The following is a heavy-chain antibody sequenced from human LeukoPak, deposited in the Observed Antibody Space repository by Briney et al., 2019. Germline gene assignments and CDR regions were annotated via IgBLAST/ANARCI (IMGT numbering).Heavy chain of an antibody. CDR3: ARNPRGGEFYFDY. CDR2: IIPIFGTA. Sequence: SVKVSCKAYGGTFSSYAISWVRQAPGQGLEWMGGIIPIFGTANYAQKFQGRVTITADESTSTAYMELSSLRSEDTAVYYCARNPRGGEFYFDYWGQGTLVTVSS. CDR1: GGTFSSYA. V-gene: IGHV1-69*13. D-gene: IGHD3-10*01. J-gene: IGHJ4*02.